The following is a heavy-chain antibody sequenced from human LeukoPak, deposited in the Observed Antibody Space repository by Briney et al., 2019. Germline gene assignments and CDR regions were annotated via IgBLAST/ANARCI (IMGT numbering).Heavy chain of an antibody. CDR2: IHSSGST. Sequence: KPSETLSLTCTAFGGSFSDYYLSWIRQPPGKGLEWMAYIHSSGSTNYNPSLKSRPTASVDTSKNQFSLNVRSVTAADTAVYYCAKVASGGAKFDYWGQGTLVTVSS. CDR3: AKVASGGAKFDY. CDR1: GGSFSDYY. D-gene: IGHD3-10*01. V-gene: IGHV4-59*01. J-gene: IGHJ4*02.